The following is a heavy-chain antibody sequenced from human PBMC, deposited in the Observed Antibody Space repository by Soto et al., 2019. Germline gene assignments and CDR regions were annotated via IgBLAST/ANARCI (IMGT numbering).Heavy chain of an antibody. V-gene: IGHV1-69*04. J-gene: IGHJ4*02. D-gene: IGHD3-10*01. CDR1: GDTFSFYS. CDR3: ATSYGSGYRAFDY. Sequence: QVQLVQSGAEVKRPGSSVKVSCKASGDTFSFYSINWVRQAPGLGLEWMGRVNPILSMSNYAQRFQGRVTMNADKSTSTAYMERSGVRSEDTAMYYCATSYGSGYRAFDYWGQGALVTVSS. CDR2: VNPILSMS.